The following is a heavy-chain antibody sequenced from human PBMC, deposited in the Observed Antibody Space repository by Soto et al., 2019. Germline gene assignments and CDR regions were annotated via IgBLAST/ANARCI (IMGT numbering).Heavy chain of an antibody. V-gene: IGHV3-30*18. CDR1: GFTFSSYG. J-gene: IGHJ4*02. Sequence: GGSLRLSCAASGFTFSSYGMHWVRQAPGKGLGWVAVISYDGSNKYYADSVKGRFTISRDNSKNTLYLQMNSLRAEDTAVYYCAKDHGIAVAPDYWGQGTLVTVS. D-gene: IGHD6-19*01. CDR3: AKDHGIAVAPDY. CDR2: ISYDGSNK.